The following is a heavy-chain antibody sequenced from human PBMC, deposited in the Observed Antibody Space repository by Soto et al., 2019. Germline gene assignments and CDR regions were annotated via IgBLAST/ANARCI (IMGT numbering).Heavy chain of an antibody. V-gene: IGHV4-30-2*01. J-gene: IGHJ4*02. CDR3: ARAPDYYGSGSQFDY. Sequence: PSETLSLTCAVSCGSISSGGYSWSWIRQPPGKGLEWIGYINHSGSTYYNPSLKSRVTISVDRSKNQFSLKLSSVTAADTAVYYCARAPDYYGSGSQFDYWGQGTLVTVSS. CDR2: INHSGST. D-gene: IGHD3-10*01. CDR1: CGSISSGGYS.